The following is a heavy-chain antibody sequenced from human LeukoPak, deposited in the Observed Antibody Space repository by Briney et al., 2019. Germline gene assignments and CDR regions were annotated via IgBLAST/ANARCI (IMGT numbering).Heavy chain of an antibody. CDR3: ARQEYYGSGSYYFNWFDP. V-gene: IGHV4-4*07. CDR1: GGSISSYY. CDR2: IYTSGST. J-gene: IGHJ5*02. Sequence: SETLSLTCTVSGGSISSYYWSWIRQPAGKGLEWIGHIYTSGSTNYNPSLKSRVTMSVDTSKNQFSLKLSSVTAADTAVYYCARQEYYGSGSYYFNWFDPWGQGTLVTVSS. D-gene: IGHD3-10*01.